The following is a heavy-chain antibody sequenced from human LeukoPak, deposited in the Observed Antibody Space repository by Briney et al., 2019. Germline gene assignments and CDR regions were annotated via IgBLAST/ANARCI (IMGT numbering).Heavy chain of an antibody. Sequence: GGSLRLSCAASGFTFSSYSMNWVRQAPGKGLEWVSYISSSSSIIYYADSVKGRFTISRDNAKKSLYLQVNSLRAEDTAVYYCARGGDYFDYWGQGTLVTVSS. CDR2: ISSSSSII. D-gene: IGHD3-10*01. V-gene: IGHV3-48*01. CDR3: ARGGDYFDY. J-gene: IGHJ4*02. CDR1: GFTFSSYS.